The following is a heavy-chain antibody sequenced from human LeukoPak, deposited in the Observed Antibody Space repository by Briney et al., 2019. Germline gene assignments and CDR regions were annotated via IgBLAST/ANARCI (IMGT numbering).Heavy chain of an antibody. V-gene: IGHV3-9*01. CDR2: ISWNSGSI. CDR3: AKVRIVVVVSDAFDI. D-gene: IGHD2-15*01. Sequence: QPGRSLRLSCAASGFTFDDYAMHWVRQAPGKGLEWVSGISWNSGSIGYADSVKGRFTISRDNAKNSLYLQMNSLSAEDTALYYCAKVRIVVVVSDAFDIWGQGTMVTVSS. J-gene: IGHJ3*02. CDR1: GFTFDDYA.